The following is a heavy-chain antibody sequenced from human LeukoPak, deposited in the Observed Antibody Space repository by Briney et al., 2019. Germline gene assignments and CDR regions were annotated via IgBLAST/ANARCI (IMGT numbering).Heavy chain of an antibody. V-gene: IGHV1-2*02. CDR1: GYTFTGYY. Sequence: GASVKVSCKASGYTFTGYYMHWVRQAPGQGLEWMGWINPNSGGTNYAQKFQGRVTMTRDTSVSTAYMELSRLRSDDTAVYYCTRTLRGVEMATVPDYWGQGTLVTVSS. CDR2: INPNSGGT. CDR3: TRTLRGVEMATVPDY. D-gene: IGHD5-24*01. J-gene: IGHJ4*02.